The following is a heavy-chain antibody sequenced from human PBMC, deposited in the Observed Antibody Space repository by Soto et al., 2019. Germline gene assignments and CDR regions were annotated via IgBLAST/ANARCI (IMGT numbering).Heavy chain of an antibody. Sequence: QVELVQSGAEVKKPGSSVKVSCQASEDTFRNYAISWVRQAPGQGLEWMGGIIPIFGTANYAQKFQGRVTITADTSANTVYLELSSLRSEDTAVYYCARGKEWEQPSNHYYFDYWGQGSQVIVSS. CDR3: ARGKEWEQPSNHYYFDY. V-gene: IGHV1-69*06. CDR2: IIPIFGTA. D-gene: IGHD1-26*01. CDR1: EDTFRNYA. J-gene: IGHJ4*02.